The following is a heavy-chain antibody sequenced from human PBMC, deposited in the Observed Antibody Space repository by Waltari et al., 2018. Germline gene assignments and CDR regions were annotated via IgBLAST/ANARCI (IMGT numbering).Heavy chain of an antibody. CDR3: ASLGGSSSGIGFDY. CDR1: GYTFTGYY. D-gene: IGHD6-6*01. CDR2: INPNSGGT. J-gene: IGHJ4*02. Sequence: QVQLVQSGAEVKKPGASVKVSCKASGYTFTGYYMHWVRQAPGQGLEWMGWINPNSGGTNDAQKFQGRVTMTRDTSISTAYMELSRLRSDDTAVYYCASLGGSSSGIGFDYWGQGTLVTVSS. V-gene: IGHV1-2*02.